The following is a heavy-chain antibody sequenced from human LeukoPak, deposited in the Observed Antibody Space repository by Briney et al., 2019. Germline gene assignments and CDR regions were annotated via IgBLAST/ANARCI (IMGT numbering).Heavy chain of an antibody. D-gene: IGHD2-8*01. V-gene: IGHV3-74*01. CDR2: INSDASST. J-gene: IGHJ3*01. CDR1: GFTFSSYW. Sequence: GGSLRLSCAASGFTFSSYWMHWVRQAPGKGLVWVSRINSDASSTSYADSVKGRFTIPRDNAKNTLYLQMNSLRAEDTAVYYCARVQGHPPNGLDVWGQGTMVTVSS. CDR3: ARVQGHPPNGLDV.